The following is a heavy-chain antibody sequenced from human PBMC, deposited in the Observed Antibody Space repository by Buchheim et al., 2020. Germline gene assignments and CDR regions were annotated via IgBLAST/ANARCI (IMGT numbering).Heavy chain of an antibody. CDR1: GFTFSSYA. D-gene: IGHD3-22*01. CDR2: ISYDGSNK. CDR3: ARDYYDSSGYYPHFDY. V-gene: IGHV3-30-3*01. J-gene: IGHJ4*02. Sequence: QVQLVESGGGVVQPGRSLRLSCAASGFTFSSYAMHWVRQAPGKGLEWVAVISYDGSNKYYADSMKGRFTISRDNSKNTLYLQMNSLRAEDTAVYYCARDYYDSSGYYPHFDYWGQGTL.